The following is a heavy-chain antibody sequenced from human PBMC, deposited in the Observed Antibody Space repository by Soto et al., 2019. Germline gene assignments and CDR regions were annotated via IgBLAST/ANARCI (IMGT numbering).Heavy chain of an antibody. J-gene: IGHJ5*02. CDR2: ISNEGRDT. Sequence: QIQLVESGGGVVQPGRSLRLSCAASGFRFSAYGMHWVRQTPGKGLEWVALISNEGRDTYFADSVKGRFTISRDNSRNTLYLQMNSVRAEDTAIYHCAKAGGKVSTPFDPWGQGTLVTVSS. D-gene: IGHD2-8*01. CDR1: GFRFSAYG. V-gene: IGHV3-30*18. CDR3: AKAGGKVSTPFDP.